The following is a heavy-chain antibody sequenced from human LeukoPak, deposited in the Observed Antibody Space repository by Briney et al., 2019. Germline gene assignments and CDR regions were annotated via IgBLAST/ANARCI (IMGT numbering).Heavy chain of an antibody. V-gene: IGHV4-34*01. Sequence: PSETLSLTCAVYGGSFSGYYWSWIRQPPGKGLEWIGEINHSGSTNYNPSLKSRVTISVDTSKNQFSLKLSSVTAADTAVYYCARGLGCSGGSCYPYYFDYWGQGTLVTVSS. CDR3: ARGLGCSGGSCYPYYFDY. J-gene: IGHJ4*02. CDR2: INHSGST. CDR1: GGSFSGYY. D-gene: IGHD2-15*01.